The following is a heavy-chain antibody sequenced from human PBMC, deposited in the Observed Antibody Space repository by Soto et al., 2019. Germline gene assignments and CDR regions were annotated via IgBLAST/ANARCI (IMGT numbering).Heavy chain of an antibody. CDR1: GFTFSSYA. J-gene: IGHJ6*02. V-gene: IGHV3-30-3*01. D-gene: IGHD3-22*01. CDR2: ISYDGSNK. CDR3: ARDSWGYYYDSSGYYLNKRMDV. Sequence: QVQLVESGGGVVQPGRSLRLSCAASGFTFSSYAMHWVRQAPGKGLEWVAVISYDGSNKYYADSVKGRFTISRDNSKNTLYLQMNSLRAEDTAVYYCARDSWGYYYDSSGYYLNKRMDVWGQGTTVTVSS.